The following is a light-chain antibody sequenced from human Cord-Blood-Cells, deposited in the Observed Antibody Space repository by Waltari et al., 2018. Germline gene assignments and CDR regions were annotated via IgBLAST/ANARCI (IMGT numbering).Light chain of an antibody. J-gene: IGLJ2*01. CDR3: SSYTSSSTLV. CDR1: SSDVGGYNY. V-gene: IGLV2-14*01. CDR2: DVS. Sequence: QSALTQPASVSGSPGQSITISCTGTSSDVGGYNYVSWYQQHPGKAPQLMIYDVSNRPSGVSNRFSGSKSGNAASLTISGSQAEDEADYYCSSYTSSSTLVFGGGTKLTVL.